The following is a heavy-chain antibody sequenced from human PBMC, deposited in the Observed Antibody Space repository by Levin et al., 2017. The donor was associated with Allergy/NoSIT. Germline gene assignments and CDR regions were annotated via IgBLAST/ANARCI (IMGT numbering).Heavy chain of an antibody. V-gene: IGHV3-11*01. Sequence: GESLKISCAASGFTFSDYYMSWIRQAPGKGLEWVSYISSSGSTIYYADSVKGRFTISRDNAKNSLYLQMNSLRAEDTAVYYCARDSNYGAFDIWGQGTMVTVSS. CDR3: ARDSNYGAFDI. CDR1: GFTFSDYY. J-gene: IGHJ3*02. CDR2: ISSSGSTI. D-gene: IGHD4-11*01.